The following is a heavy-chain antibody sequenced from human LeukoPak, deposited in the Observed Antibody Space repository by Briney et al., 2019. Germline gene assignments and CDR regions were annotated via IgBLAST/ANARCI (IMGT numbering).Heavy chain of an antibody. CDR1: GYTFTGYY. CDR2: INPDSGGT. V-gene: IGHV1-2*02. Sequence: ASVKVSCKASGYTFTGYYMHWVRQAPGQGLEWMGWINPDSGGTNYAQKFQGRVTMTRDTSISTAYMELSRLRSDDTAVYYCARRVVITSSWFDPWGQGTLVTVSS. D-gene: IGHD3-22*01. J-gene: IGHJ5*02. CDR3: ARRVVITSSWFDP.